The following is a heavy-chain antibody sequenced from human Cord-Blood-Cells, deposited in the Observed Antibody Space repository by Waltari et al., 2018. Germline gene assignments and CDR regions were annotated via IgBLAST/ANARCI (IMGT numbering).Heavy chain of an antibody. D-gene: IGHD3-3*01. CDR1: GGTFSSYA. J-gene: IGHJ4*02. CDR2: IIPILGIA. Sequence: QVQLVQSGAEVKKPGSSVKVSCKASGGTFSSYAISWVRQAPGQGLEWMGRIIPILGIANYAQKFQGRVTITADKSTSTAYMELSSLRSEDTAVYYCALRITIFGVDYWGQGTLVTVSS. CDR3: ALRITIFGVDY. V-gene: IGHV1-69*09.